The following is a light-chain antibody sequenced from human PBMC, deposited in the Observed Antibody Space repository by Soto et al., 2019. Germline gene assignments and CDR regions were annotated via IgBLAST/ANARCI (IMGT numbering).Light chain of an antibody. V-gene: IGLV2-14*01. CDR1: SSDIGYYNY. CDR2: EVS. J-gene: IGLJ3*02. CDR3: SSYTRSSTLVV. Sequence: QSVLTQPASVSGSPGQSITISCTGTSSDIGYYNYVSWYQQDPGKAPKLIIYEVSNRPSGVSNRFSGSKSGNTASLTISGLQAEDEADYYCSSYTRSSTLVVFGGGTKLTVL.